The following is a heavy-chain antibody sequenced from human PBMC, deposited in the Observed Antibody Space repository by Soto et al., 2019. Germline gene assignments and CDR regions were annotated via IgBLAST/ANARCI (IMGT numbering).Heavy chain of an antibody. CDR1: GGSFSDYY. J-gene: IGHJ4*02. V-gene: IGHV4-34*02. CDR2: VSHSGST. D-gene: IGHD1-26*01. CDR3: AREEPASRHHDY. Sequence: QVQLQQWGAGLLKPSETLSLTCAVYGGSFSDYYWRWIRQTPEKGLEWIGEVSHSGSTTYNPPLKNGVTIAIHTSKNQVSLTLNSVTAADAAMYFCAREEPASRHHDYWGQGNLVTVSS.